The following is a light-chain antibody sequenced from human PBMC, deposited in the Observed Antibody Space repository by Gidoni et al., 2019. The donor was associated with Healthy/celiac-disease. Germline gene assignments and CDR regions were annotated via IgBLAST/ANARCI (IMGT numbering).Light chain of an antibody. V-gene: IGKV3-20*01. J-gene: IGKJ2*02. CDR3: QQYGSSPPCT. Sequence: EIVLPQSPGTLSLSPGERATLSCRASQSVSSRYLAWYQQKPGQPPRLLIYGASSRANGIPDRFSGSGSGTDFTLTISRLEPEDFAVYYCQQYGSSPPCTFGQGTKLEIK. CDR2: GAS. CDR1: QSVSSRY.